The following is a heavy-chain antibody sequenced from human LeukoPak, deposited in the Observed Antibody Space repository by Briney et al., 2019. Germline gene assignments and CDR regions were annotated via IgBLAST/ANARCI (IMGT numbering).Heavy chain of an antibody. CDR1: GYTFTGYY. D-gene: IGHD3-22*01. J-gene: IGHJ5*02. Sequence: ASVKVSCKASGYTFTGYYMHWVRQAPGQGLEWMGWINPNSGGTNYAQKFQGRVAMTRDTSISTAYMELSRLRSDDTAVYYWGRAQYYFDRGGCFAPWGQETLVTVSS. CDR2: INPNSGGT. CDR3: GRAQYYFDRGGCFAP. V-gene: IGHV1-2*02.